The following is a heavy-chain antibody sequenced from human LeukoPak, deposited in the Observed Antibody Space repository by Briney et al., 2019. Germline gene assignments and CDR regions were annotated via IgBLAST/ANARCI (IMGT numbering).Heavy chain of an antibody. Sequence: ASVKVSCKTSGYIFTGYYMHWVRQAPGQGLEWMGRINPNSGGTNYAQKFQGRVTMTRDTSISTAYMELSRLRSDDTAVYYCARDYYGDYAMFYYYYYMDVWGKGTTVTVSS. V-gene: IGHV1-2*06. CDR1: GYIFTGYY. CDR3: ARDYYGDYAMFYYYYYMDV. D-gene: IGHD4-17*01. CDR2: INPNSGGT. J-gene: IGHJ6*03.